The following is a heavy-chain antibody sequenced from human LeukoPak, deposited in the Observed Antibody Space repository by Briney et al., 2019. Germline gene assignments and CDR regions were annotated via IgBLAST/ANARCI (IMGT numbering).Heavy chain of an antibody. CDR3: ARGGRGS. D-gene: IGHD3-10*01. CDR1: GLTFSDYS. J-gene: IGHJ4*02. CDR2: INPTSTSI. V-gene: IGHV3-21*04. Sequence: GGSLRLSCAASGLTFSDYSINWVRQAPGKGLEWVSSINPTSTSIYYADAVQGRFTISRDNAKNSLYLQMNSLRAEDTALYDCARGGRGSWGQGTPVTVSS.